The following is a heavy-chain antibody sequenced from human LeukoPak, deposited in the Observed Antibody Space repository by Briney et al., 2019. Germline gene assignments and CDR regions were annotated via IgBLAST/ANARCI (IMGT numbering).Heavy chain of an antibody. CDR3: AKDRRFRQLVPNAFDI. V-gene: IGHV3-23*01. D-gene: IGHD6-13*01. J-gene: IGHJ3*02. Sequence: PGGSLRLSCAASGFTFSSYAMSWVRQAPGKGLEWVSAISGSGGSTYYADSVKGRFTISRDNSKNTLYLQMNSLRAEDTAVCYCAKDRRFRQLVPNAFDIWGQGTMVTVSS. CDR1: GFTFSSYA. CDR2: ISGSGGST.